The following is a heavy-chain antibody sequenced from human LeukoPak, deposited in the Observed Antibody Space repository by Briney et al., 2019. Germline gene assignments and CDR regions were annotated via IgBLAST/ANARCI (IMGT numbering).Heavy chain of an antibody. J-gene: IGHJ4*02. CDR1: GFTFSSYA. Sequence: GGSLRLSCAASGFTFSSYAMSWVRQAPGKGLEWVSAISGSGGSTYYADSVKGRFTISRDNSKNTLYLQMNSLRAEDTAVYYCAKVSVRYYDSSGYFDYWGQGTLVTVSS. D-gene: IGHD3-22*01. CDR3: AKVSVRYYDSSGYFDY. V-gene: IGHV3-23*01. CDR2: ISGSGGST.